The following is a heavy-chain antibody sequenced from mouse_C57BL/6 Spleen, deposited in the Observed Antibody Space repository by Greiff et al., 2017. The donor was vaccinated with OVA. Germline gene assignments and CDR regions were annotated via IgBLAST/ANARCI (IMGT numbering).Heavy chain of an antibody. J-gene: IGHJ4*01. V-gene: IGHV2-5*01. CDR3: AKDHGSSYYAMDY. Sequence: VQVVESGPGLVQPSQSLSITCTVSGFSLTSYGVHWVRQSPGKGLEWLGVIWRGGSTDYNAAFMSRLSITKDISKSQVFFKMNSLQADDTAIYYCAKDHGSSYYAMDYWGQGTSVTVSS. CDR1: GFSLTSYG. CDR2: IWRGGST. D-gene: IGHD1-1*01.